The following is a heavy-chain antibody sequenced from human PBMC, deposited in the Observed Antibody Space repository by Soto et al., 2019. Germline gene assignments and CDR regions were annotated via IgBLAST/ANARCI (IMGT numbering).Heavy chain of an antibody. J-gene: IGHJ4*02. CDR3: VRSGDGYNPFHN. CDR2: TRKKANSYTT. Sequence: EVQLVESGGGLVQPGGSLRLSCAASGFTFSDHYMDWVRQAPGKGLEWVGRTRKKANSYTTEYAASVEGRFTISRDDSQNSLYLQSNSLKTEDSAVYYCVRSGDGYNPFHNWGQGTLVTVSS. D-gene: IGHD5-12*01. V-gene: IGHV3-72*01. CDR1: GFTFSDHY.